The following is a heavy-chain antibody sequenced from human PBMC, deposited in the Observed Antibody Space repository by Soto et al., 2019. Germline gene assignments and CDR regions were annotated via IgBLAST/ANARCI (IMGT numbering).Heavy chain of an antibody. CDR2: IYYSGST. CDR3: ARGFGYSSWSPRALGLGY. V-gene: IGHV4-39*01. Sequence: SETLSLTCTVSGGSISSSSYYWGWIRQPPGKGLEWIGSIYYSGSTYYNPSLKSRVTISVDTSKNQFSLKLSSVTAADTAVYYCARGFGYSSWSPRALGLGYWGQGTLVTVSS. D-gene: IGHD6-13*01. CDR1: GGSISSSSYY. J-gene: IGHJ4*02.